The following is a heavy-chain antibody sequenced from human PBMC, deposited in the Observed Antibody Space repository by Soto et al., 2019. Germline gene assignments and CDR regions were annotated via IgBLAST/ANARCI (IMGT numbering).Heavy chain of an antibody. Sequence: QVQLVQSGDEVRKPGSSVKVSCKASGYIFVNYGIAWVRQAPGQGLEWMGWISPYSGNTHYASKVQGRLTMTTDTSXSTASMDLGSLTSAATAVYYWAMVDKYVTPTPQDVWGQGTTVTVSS. D-gene: IGHD5-12*01. CDR3: AMVDKYVTPTPQDV. CDR1: GYIFVNYG. J-gene: IGHJ6*02. CDR2: ISPYSGNT. V-gene: IGHV1-18*01.